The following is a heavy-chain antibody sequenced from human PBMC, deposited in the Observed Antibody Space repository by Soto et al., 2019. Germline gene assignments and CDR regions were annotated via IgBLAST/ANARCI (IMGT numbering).Heavy chain of an antibody. J-gene: IGHJ4*02. CDR2: IYPGDSDT. Sequence: GGSLKISCKGSGYSFSRYWIAWVRQTPGKGPEWMGLIYPGDSDTRYSPSFQGQVTISADKSITTAYLQWSSLKASDTAIYYCARDTFSGDSSGPHYWGQGTLVTVSS. V-gene: IGHV5-51*01. CDR1: GYSFSRYW. D-gene: IGHD3-22*01. CDR3: ARDTFSGDSSGPHY.